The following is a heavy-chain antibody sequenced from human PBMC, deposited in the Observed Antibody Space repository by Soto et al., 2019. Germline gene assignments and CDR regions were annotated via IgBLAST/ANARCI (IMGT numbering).Heavy chain of an antibody. J-gene: IGHJ5*02. D-gene: IGHD3-10*01. V-gene: IGHV4-31*03. CDR1: GASMTSGGYY. CDR2: IYHTGDT. CDR3: ARERGVGASMVRGVRWFDP. Sequence: QVQLQESGPGLVKPSQTLSLACTVSGASMTSGGYYWTWIRQHPGKGLEWIGYIYHTGDTGYNASLKSRITISVDTSKNQFSLNLSSVTAADTAFYYCARERGVGASMVRGVRWFDPWGQGTLVTVSS.